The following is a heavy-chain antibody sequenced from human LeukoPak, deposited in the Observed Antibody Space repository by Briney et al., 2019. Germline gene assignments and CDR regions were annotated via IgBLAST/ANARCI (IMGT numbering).Heavy chain of an antibody. J-gene: IGHJ2*01. CDR3: ARDSVRCSGGSCYSLGWYFDL. V-gene: IGHV3-66*01. D-gene: IGHD2-15*01. Sequence: GGSLRLSCAASGFTFSSYAMSWVRQAPGKGLEWVSVIYSGGSTYYADSVKGRFTISRDNSNSTLYLQMNSLRAEDTAVYYCARDSVRCSGGSCYSLGWYFDLWGRGTLVTVSS. CDR2: IYSGGST. CDR1: GFTFSSYA.